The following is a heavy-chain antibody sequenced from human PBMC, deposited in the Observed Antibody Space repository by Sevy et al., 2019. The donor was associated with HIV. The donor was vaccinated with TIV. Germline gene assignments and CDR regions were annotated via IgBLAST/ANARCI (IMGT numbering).Heavy chain of an antibody. CDR2: ITWNSGNI. J-gene: IGHJ1*01. V-gene: IGHV3-9*01. CDR3: TKDLYPPTTVVAGYFHH. Sequence: GGSLRLSCAASGFTFDDYVMHWVRQVPGKGLEWVSSITWNSGNIGYADSVKGRFTISRDNAKNSLYLQMNSLRAEDTALYYCTKDLYPPTTVVAGYFHHWGQGTLVTVSS. D-gene: IGHD2-15*01. CDR1: GFTFDDYV.